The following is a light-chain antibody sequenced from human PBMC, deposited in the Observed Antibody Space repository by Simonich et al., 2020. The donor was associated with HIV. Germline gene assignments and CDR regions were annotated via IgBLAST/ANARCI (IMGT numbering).Light chain of an antibody. CDR1: QSVSSN. CDR2: GAS. Sequence: EIVMTQSPATLSVSPGERATLSCRANQSVSSNLAWYQQKPGQAPRLLIYGASTRATGIPARFSGSGSGTEFTLTISSLQPDDFATYYCQQYNSYPLTFGQGTKVEIK. V-gene: IGKV3-15*01. CDR3: QQYNSYPLT. J-gene: IGKJ1*01.